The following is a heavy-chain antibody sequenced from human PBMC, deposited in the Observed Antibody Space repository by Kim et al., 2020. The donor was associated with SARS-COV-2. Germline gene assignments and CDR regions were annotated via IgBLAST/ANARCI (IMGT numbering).Heavy chain of an antibody. J-gene: IGHJ5*02. CDR3: VKYSRVWNRFDP. V-gene: IGHV4-59*08. CDR2: IYYSGST. CDR1: PGSMNSYY. D-gene: IGHD6-19*01. Sequence: SETLSLTCTVSPGSMNSYYLSWIRQSPGKGLEWIGYIYYSGSTYYNPSLKSRGTISVDTSKNQFSLKVNSVTAADTAVYYCVKYSRVWNRFDPWGQGTLV.